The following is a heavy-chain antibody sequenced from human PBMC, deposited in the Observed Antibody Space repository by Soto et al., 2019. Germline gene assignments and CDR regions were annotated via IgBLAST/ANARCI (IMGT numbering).Heavy chain of an antibody. CDR2: IIPIIGII. D-gene: IGHD4-4*01. Sequence: QVQLVQSGAEVKKPGSSVKVSCKASGGTFSTYTITWVRQAPGQGLEWMGRIIPIIGIINYAQKFQGRVTISADXXXGXPYMELTGLRSDDTAVYYCAGEPDSHYNDSHASSYPWGQGTLVTVSS. J-gene: IGHJ5*02. CDR1: GGTFSTYT. CDR3: AGEPDSHYNDSHASSYP. V-gene: IGHV1-69*08.